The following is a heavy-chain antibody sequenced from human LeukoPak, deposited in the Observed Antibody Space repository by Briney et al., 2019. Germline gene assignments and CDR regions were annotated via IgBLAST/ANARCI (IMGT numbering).Heavy chain of an antibody. D-gene: IGHD2-2*02. Sequence: PGGSLRLSCAASGSTFRSYSMNWVRQAPGKGLEWVPSISSSSSYIYYADSVKGRFTISRDNAKNSLYLQMNSLRAEDTAVYYCARGMEYCSSTSCYTDGMDVWGQGTTVTVSS. J-gene: IGHJ6*02. CDR3: ARGMEYCSSTSCYTDGMDV. CDR1: GSTFRSYS. V-gene: IGHV3-21*01. CDR2: ISSSSSYI.